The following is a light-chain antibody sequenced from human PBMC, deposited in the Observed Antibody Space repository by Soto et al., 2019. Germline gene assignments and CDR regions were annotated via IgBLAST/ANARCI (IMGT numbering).Light chain of an antibody. CDR2: SAS. CDR3: QQYGSSPPNT. CDR1: QSVSSSY. Sequence: EIVLTQSPGTLSLSPGERATLSCRASQSVSSSYLAWYQQKPGQAPRLLIYSASSRATGIPDRFSGSGSGTDFTLTISRLEPEDFAVYYWQQYGSSPPNTFGQGTKLEIK. J-gene: IGKJ2*01. V-gene: IGKV3-20*01.